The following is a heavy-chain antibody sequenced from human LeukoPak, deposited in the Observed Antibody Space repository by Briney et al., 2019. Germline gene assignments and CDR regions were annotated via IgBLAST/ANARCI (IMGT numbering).Heavy chain of an antibody. CDR1: GVTFSSYV. CDR3: VQEGPRGLAFDI. J-gene: IGHJ3*02. Sequence: GGSLRLSCEASGVTFSSYVMSWVRQAPGKGPEWVSGISGSGGGTYYADSVKGWFAIFRDNSKNTLHLQMNSLRAEDTAVYYCVQEGPRGLAFDIWGQGTKVTVSS. CDR2: ISGSGGGT. V-gene: IGHV3-23*01.